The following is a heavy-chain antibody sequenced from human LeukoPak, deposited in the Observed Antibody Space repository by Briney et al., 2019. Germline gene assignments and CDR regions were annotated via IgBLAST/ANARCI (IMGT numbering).Heavy chain of an antibody. CDR2: IYYSGST. V-gene: IGHV4-31*03. J-gene: IGHJ4*02. CDR1: GGSISSGGYF. D-gene: IGHD3-22*01. CDR3: ARGHYDTSGYYYDY. Sequence: PSETLSLTCTVSGGSISSGGYFWSWIRQHPGKGLEWIGYIYYSGSTYYNPSLKSRITISVDTSKNQFSLKLSSVTAADTAVYYCARGHYDTSGYYYDYWGQGTLVTVPS.